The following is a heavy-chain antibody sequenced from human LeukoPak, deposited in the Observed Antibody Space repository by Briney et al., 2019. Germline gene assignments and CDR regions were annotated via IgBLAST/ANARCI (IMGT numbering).Heavy chain of an antibody. V-gene: IGHV3-21*04. D-gene: IGHD5-24*01. CDR2: ISSSSSSYI. J-gene: IGHJ4*02. CDR1: GFTFNNYN. Sequence: GGSLRLSCAASGFTFNNYNMNWVRQAPGKGLEWVSSISSSSSSYIYYADSVKGRFTISRDNAKNSLYLQMNGLRAEDTALYYCARDLGVTRDGSLKDYWGQGTLVTVSS. CDR3: ARDLGVTRDGSLKDY.